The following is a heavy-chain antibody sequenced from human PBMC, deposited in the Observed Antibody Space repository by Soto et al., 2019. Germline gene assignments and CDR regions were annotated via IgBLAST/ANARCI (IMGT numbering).Heavy chain of an antibody. CDR3: ARNPSTDYDILTGYFNV. Sequence: SVKVSCKASGGTFSSYTISWVRQAPGQGLEWMGRIIPILGIANYAQKFQGRVTITADKSTSTAYMELSSLRSEDTAVYYCARNPSTDYDILTGYFNVWGKGTTVTVSS. J-gene: IGHJ6*04. D-gene: IGHD3-9*01. CDR2: IIPILGIA. V-gene: IGHV1-69*02. CDR1: GGTFSSYT.